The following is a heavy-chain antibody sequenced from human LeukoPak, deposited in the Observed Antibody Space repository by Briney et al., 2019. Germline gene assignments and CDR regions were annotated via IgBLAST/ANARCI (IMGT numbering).Heavy chain of an antibody. CDR2: ISSSGSFK. J-gene: IGHJ4*02. CDR3: ARDPRQLAFDY. D-gene: IGHD6-6*01. CDR1: GFTFSTYS. V-gene: IGHV3-21*04. Sequence: PGGSLRLSCAASGFTFSTYSMAWVRQAPGKGLEWVSSISSSGSFKYYTDSVRGRFTIYRDNAKNSLYLQMNSLRAEDTALYYCARDPRQLAFDYWGQGTLVTVSS.